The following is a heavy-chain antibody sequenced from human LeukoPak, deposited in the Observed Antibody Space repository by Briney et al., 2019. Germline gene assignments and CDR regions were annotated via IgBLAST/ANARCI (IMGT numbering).Heavy chain of an antibody. CDR3: AKDLGMVRGVIIRISLGFSSDC. Sequence: QTGGSLRLSCAASGFTFSSYAMSWVRQAPGKGLEWVSAISGSGGSTYYADSVKGRFTISRDNSKNTLYLQMNSLRAEDTAVYYCAKDLGMVRGVIIRISLGFSSDCWGQGTLVTVSS. J-gene: IGHJ4*02. D-gene: IGHD3-10*01. V-gene: IGHV3-23*01. CDR1: GFTFSSYA. CDR2: ISGSGGST.